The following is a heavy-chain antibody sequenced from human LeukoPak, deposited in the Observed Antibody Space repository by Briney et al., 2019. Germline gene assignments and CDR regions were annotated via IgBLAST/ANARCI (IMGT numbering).Heavy chain of an antibody. CDR2: IIYIFGTA. CDR3: ARELRRELILDY. CDR1: GGTFSSYA. Sequence: CSVKVSCKASGGTFSSYAISWVRQAPGQGLEWMGGIIYIFGTANYAQKFQGRVTITADESTSTDYMELSSLRSEDTAVYYCARELRRELILDYWGQGTLVTVSS. V-gene: IGHV1-69*13. D-gene: IGHD1-26*01. J-gene: IGHJ4*02.